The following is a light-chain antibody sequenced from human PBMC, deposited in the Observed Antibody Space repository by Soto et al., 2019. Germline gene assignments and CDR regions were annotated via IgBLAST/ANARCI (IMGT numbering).Light chain of an antibody. CDR3: AAWDESLSALSV. J-gene: IGLJ1*01. V-gene: IGLV1-47*01. CDR2: RNN. CDR1: RKNIGSNY. Sequence: THPPSSCGARGQRFTIACSGKRKNIGSNYVYWYQQLPGTAPKLLIYRNNQRPSGVPDRFSGSKSGTSASLAISGLLSEDEADYYCAAWDESLSALSVVGAVTEVTVL.